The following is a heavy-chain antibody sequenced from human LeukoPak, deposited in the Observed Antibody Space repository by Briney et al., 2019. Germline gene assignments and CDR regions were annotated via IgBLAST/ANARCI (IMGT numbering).Heavy chain of an antibody. V-gene: IGHV4-4*07. CDR1: GGSISSYY. CDR2: IYTSGST. CDR3: ARDEGGKTTVTTWGYNWFDP. D-gene: IGHD4-17*01. Sequence: PSETLSLTCTVSGGSISSYYWSWIRQPAGKGLEWIGCIYTSGSTNYNPSLKSRVTMSVDTSKNQFSLKLSSVTAADTAVYYCARDEGGKTTVTTWGYNWFDPWGQGTLVTVSS. J-gene: IGHJ5*02.